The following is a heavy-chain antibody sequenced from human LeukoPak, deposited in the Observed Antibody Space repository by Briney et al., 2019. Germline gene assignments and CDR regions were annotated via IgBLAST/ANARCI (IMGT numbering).Heavy chain of an antibody. CDR2: ISSSSSHI. CDR3: ARERPSSSAFDY. V-gene: IGHV3-21*01. Sequence: GGSLRLSCAASGFTFSSYSMNWVRQAPGKGLEWVSSISSSSSHIYYADSVKGRFTISRDNAKNSLYLQMNSLRAEDTAVYYCARERPSSSAFDYWGQGTLVTVSS. CDR1: GFTFSSYS. D-gene: IGHD6-6*01. J-gene: IGHJ4*02.